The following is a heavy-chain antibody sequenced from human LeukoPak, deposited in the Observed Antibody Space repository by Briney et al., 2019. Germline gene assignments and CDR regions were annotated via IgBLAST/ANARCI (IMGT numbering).Heavy chain of an antibody. CDR3: ARASIVATIRWAYYYYGMDV. J-gene: IGHJ6*02. CDR2: INHSGST. V-gene: IGHV4-34*01. Sequence: PSETLSLTCAVYGGSFSGYYWSWIRQPLGEGLEWIGEINHSGSTNYNPSLKSRVTISVDTSKNQFSLKLSSVTAADTAVYYCARASIVATIRWAYYYYGMDVWGQGTTVTVSS. CDR1: GGSFSGYY. D-gene: IGHD5-12*01.